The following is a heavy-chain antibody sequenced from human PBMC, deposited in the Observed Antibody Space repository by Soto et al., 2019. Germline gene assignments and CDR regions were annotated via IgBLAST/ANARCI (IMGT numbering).Heavy chain of an antibody. D-gene: IGHD6-19*01. CDR1: GGSFSGHY. CDR2: LNHGGSS. V-gene: IGHV4-34*01. J-gene: IGHJ5*02. CDR3: ARGGRRLRQWLNWFDL. Sequence: QVPPQQWGAGLLKPSETLSLTCAVYGGSFSGHYWSWIRQPPGKGLEWIGELNHGGSSNYNPAIESRATISVDTSKNQFSLKLSSVTAADTAVYYCARGGRRLRQWLNWFDLWGQGTLVTVSS.